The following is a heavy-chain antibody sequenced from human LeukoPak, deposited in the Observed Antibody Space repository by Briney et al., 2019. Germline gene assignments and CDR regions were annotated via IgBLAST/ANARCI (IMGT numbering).Heavy chain of an antibody. J-gene: IGHJ4*02. CDR2: ISSSSSYI. Sequence: PGGSLRLSCAASGFTFSTYIINWVRQAPGKGLEWVSSISSSSSYIYYADSVTGRFTISRDNAKNSLYLQMDSLRAEDTAVYYCARSEGGDWTPFDYWGQGTLVTVSS. CDR1: GFTFSTYI. V-gene: IGHV3-21*01. D-gene: IGHD3-16*01. CDR3: ARSEGGDWTPFDY.